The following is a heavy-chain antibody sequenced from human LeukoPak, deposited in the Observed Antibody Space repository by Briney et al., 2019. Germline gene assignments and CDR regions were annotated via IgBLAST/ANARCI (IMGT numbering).Heavy chain of an antibody. J-gene: IGHJ4*02. V-gene: IGHV1-69*13. CDR3: ARARDGYNFWDYYFDY. CDR2: IIPIFGTA. CDR1: GGTFSSYA. D-gene: IGHD5-24*01. Sequence: GASVQVSCQASGGTFSSYAISWVRQAPGQGLEWMGGIIPIFGTANYAQKFQGRVTITADESTSTAYMELSSLRSEDTAVYYCARARDGYNFWDYYFDYWGQGTLVTVSS.